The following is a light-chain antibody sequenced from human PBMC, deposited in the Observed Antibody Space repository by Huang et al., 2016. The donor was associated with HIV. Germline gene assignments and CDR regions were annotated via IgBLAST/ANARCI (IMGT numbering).Light chain of an antibody. V-gene: IGKV3-15*01. Sequence: EIVMTQSQATLSVSPGQRVTLSFRANRSVSTNLAWYQQRHGQAPRLLIYGSSTRAPGIPARFSGSGSGTDFSLTISSLQSEDFALYYCHQYNNWLLSFGGGTRV. CDR2: GSS. J-gene: IGKJ4*01. CDR1: RSVSTN. CDR3: HQYNNWLLS.